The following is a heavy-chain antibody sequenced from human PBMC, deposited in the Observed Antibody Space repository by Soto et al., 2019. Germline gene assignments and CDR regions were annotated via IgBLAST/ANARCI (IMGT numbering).Heavy chain of an antibody. J-gene: IGHJ4*02. CDR2: ISYDGSNK. CDR1: GFIFSSYG. D-gene: IGHD6-19*01. Sequence: GGSLRLSCAASGFIFSSYGMHWVRQAPGKGLEWVAVISYDGSNKYYADSVKGRFTISRDNSKNTLYLQMNSLRAEDTAVYYCSRAGLAVALDYWGQGTLVTVSS. CDR3: SRAGLAVALDY. V-gene: IGHV3-30*03.